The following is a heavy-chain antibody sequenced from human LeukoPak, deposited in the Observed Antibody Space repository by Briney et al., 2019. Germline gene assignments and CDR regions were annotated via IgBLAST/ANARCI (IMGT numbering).Heavy chain of an antibody. CDR1: GFTFSSYE. J-gene: IGHJ5*02. CDR2: ISGSGGST. V-gene: IGHV3-23*01. D-gene: IGHD5-18*01. Sequence: TGGSLRLSCAASGFTFSSYEMNWVRQAPGKGLEWVSAISGSGGSTYYADSVKGRFTISRGNSKNTLYLQMNSLRAEDTAVYYCAKDYMGSQLWFITPANNWFDPWGQGTLVTVSS. CDR3: AKDYMGSQLWFITPANNWFDP.